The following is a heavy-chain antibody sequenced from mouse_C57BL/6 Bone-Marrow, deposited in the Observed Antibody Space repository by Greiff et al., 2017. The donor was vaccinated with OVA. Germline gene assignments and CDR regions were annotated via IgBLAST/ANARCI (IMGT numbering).Heavy chain of an antibody. V-gene: IGHV2-6*01. CDR2: IWGVGST. CDR1: GFSLTSYG. Sequence: VKLVESGPGLVAPSQSLSITCTVSGFSLTSYGVDWVRQSPGKGLEWLGVIWGVGSTNYNSALKSRLSISKDNSKSQVFLKMNSLQTDDTAMYYFASYNWDGVAMYYWGQVPSVTVSS. D-gene: IGHD4-1*01. J-gene: IGHJ4*01. CDR3: ASYNWDGVAMYY.